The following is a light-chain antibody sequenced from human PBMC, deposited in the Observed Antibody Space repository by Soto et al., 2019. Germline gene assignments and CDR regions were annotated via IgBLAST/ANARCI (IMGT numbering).Light chain of an antibody. V-gene: IGKV3-11*01. J-gene: IGKJ4*01. CDR2: DSS. Sequence: ETVLTQSPATLSLSPGERATLSCRASENVNTYLAWFQQKSGQAPRLLIYDSSHRATGTPARFSGSGSGTDFTLTISRVEPEDFATYYCQQRVDWPLTFGGGTRVQIK. CDR1: ENVNTY. CDR3: QQRVDWPLT.